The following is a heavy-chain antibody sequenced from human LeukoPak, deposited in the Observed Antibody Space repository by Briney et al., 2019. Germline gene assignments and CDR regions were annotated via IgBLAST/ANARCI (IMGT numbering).Heavy chain of an antibody. Sequence: GGSLRLSCAASGFTVSSNYMSWVRQAPGKGLEWVANIKQDGSEKYYVDSVKGRFTISRDNAKNSLYLQVNSLRAEDTAVYYCARIDNSPGWLLIDYWGQGTLVTVSS. J-gene: IGHJ4*02. CDR3: ARIDNSPGWLLIDY. CDR2: IKQDGSEK. D-gene: IGHD6-19*01. CDR1: GFTVSSNY. V-gene: IGHV3-7*01.